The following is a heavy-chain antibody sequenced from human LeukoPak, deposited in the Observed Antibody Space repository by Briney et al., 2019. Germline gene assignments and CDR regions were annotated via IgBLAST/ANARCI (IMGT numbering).Heavy chain of an antibody. Sequence: SETLSLTCTVSGVSISSGGYYWSWLRQHPGKGLEWIGYIYYSGSTYYNPSLKSRVTISVDTSKNQFSLKLSSVTAADTAVYYCARVGSSGYVDYWGQGTLVTVSS. J-gene: IGHJ4*02. CDR1: GVSISSGGYY. CDR2: IYYSGST. D-gene: IGHD3-22*01. CDR3: ARVGSSGYVDY. V-gene: IGHV4-31*03.